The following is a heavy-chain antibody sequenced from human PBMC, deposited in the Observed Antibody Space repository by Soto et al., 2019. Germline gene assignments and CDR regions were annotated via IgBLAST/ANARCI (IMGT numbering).Heavy chain of an antibody. J-gene: IGHJ5*02. V-gene: IGHV1-18*01. Sequence: QVQLVQSGAEVKKPGASVKVSCKASGYTFTSYGISWVRQAPGQGLEWMGWISAYNGNTNYAQKLQGRVTMTTDTSTSTAYMELRSLRSDDTAVYYCARYEELERRPGYFDWLFGQGWFDPWGQGTLVTVSS. D-gene: IGHD3-9*01. CDR3: ARYEELERRPGYFDWLFGQGWFDP. CDR1: GYTFTSYG. CDR2: ISAYNGNT.